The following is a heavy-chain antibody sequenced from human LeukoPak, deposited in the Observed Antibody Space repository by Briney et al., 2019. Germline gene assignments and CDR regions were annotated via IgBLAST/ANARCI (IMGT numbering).Heavy chain of an antibody. CDR3: ARGGNYWPQWWFDP. CDR1: GGSISSGSYY. Sequence: SETLSLTCTVSGGSISSGSYYWSWIRQPAGKGLEWIGRIYTSGNTNYNPSLKSRVTMSLDASKNQFSLELNSVTPADTAVYYCARGGNYWPQWWFDPWGRGTLVSVSS. V-gene: IGHV4-61*02. CDR2: IYTSGNT. D-gene: IGHD1-26*01. J-gene: IGHJ5*02.